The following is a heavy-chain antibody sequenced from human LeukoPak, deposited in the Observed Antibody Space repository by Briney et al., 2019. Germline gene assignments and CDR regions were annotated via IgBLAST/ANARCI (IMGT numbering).Heavy chain of an antibody. Sequence: ASVRVSCKASVYTFTIYGISWGRQAPGQGRGWMGWISAYNGNTNYAQKLQGRVTITTDTSTSTAYMELRSLRSDDTAVYYCAREREHGRWFDPWGQGTLVTVSS. CDR3: AREREHGRWFDP. CDR2: ISAYNGNT. V-gene: IGHV1-18*01. J-gene: IGHJ5*02. CDR1: VYTFTIYG. D-gene: IGHD1-26*01.